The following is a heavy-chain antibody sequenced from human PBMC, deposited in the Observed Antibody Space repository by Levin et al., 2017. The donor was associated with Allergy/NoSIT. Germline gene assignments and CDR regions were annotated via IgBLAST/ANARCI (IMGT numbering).Heavy chain of an antibody. CDR2: ISSSSSYI. CDR3: ARAYQQWLDAFDY. CDR1: GFTFSSYS. J-gene: IGHJ4*02. D-gene: IGHD6-19*01. Sequence: GESLKISCAASGFTFSSYSMNWVRQAPGKGLEWVSSISSSSSYIYYADSVKGRFTISRDNAKNSLYLQMNSLRAEDTAVYYCARAYQQWLDAFDYWGQGTLVTVSS. V-gene: IGHV3-21*01.